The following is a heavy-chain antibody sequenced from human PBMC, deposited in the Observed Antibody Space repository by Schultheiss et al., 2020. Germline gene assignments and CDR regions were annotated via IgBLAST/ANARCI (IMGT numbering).Heavy chain of an antibody. Sequence: SETMSLTSTVSGGSISSYYWSWIRQPPGKGLEWIGYIYYSGSTNYNPSLKSRVTMSVDTSKNQFSLKLSSVTAADTAVYYCARVSGGPFDYWGQGTLVTVSS. CDR1: GGSISSYY. CDR3: ARVSGGPFDY. J-gene: IGHJ4*02. CDR2: IYYSGST. V-gene: IGHV4-59*12. D-gene: IGHD4-23*01.